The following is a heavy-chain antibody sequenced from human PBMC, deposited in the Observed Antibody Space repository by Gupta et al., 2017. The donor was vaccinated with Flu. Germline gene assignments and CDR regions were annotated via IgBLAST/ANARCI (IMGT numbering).Heavy chain of an antibody. J-gene: IGHJ4*02. CDR1: GLTFSDYA. CDR2: VGAGGDRT. V-gene: IGHV3-23*01. D-gene: IGHD6-13*01. Sequence: EVQLLESGGGVVQPGESLRLSCVVSGLTFSDYAMNWVRQAPGKGLEWLSTVGAGGDRTYAADSVMGRFTISRDNSKKTIYLQMNSLTGDDTAVYYCAKDRSGNPAIDYWGQGALVTVSA. CDR3: AKDRSGNPAIDY.